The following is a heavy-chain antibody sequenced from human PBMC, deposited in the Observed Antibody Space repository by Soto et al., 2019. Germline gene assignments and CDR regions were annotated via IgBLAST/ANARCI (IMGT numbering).Heavy chain of an antibody. D-gene: IGHD6-13*01. CDR3: ARSRAAAPPRVGMDV. CDR2: IVPLFRTT. Sequence: SVKVSCKTSGGTFSSYAISWVRQAPGQGLEWMGGIVPLFRTTNYAQKFQGRVTITADTSTYTVYMELSSLRFEDTAVYYCARSRAAAPPRVGMDVWGQGTTVTVSS. CDR1: GGTFSSYA. V-gene: IGHV1-69*06. J-gene: IGHJ6*02.